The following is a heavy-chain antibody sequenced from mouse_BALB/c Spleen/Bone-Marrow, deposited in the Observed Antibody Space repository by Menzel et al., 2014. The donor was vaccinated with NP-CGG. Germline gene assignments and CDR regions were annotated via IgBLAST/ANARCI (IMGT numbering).Heavy chain of an antibody. CDR1: GYTFTSSW. J-gene: IGHJ2*01. CDR2: IHPNSGNT. Sequence: QVQLQQPGSVLVRPGASVKLSCKASGYTFTSSWIHLAKLRPGQGLEWIGEIHPNSGNTNYNEKFKGKATLTVDTSSSTGCEDLNSLTSEDSAVYYCARRSSYACYFDYWGQGTTLTVSS. V-gene: IGHV1S130*01. D-gene: IGHD1-1*01. CDR3: ARRSSYACYFDY.